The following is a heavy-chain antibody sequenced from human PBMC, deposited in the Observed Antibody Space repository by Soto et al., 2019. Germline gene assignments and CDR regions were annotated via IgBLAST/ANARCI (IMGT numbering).Heavy chain of an antibody. Sequence: ASVKVSCKASGYTFNNYDIHWVRQAPGHGLEWMGWMNPNSGNTGYAQNFRGRVTMTQNTAIGTAYMELSSLRSDDTAVYYCARDRATVIDYWGQGTLVTVSS. V-gene: IGHV1-8*02. CDR3: ARDRATVIDY. CDR2: MNPNSGNT. D-gene: IGHD4-17*01. CDR1: GYTFNNYD. J-gene: IGHJ4*02.